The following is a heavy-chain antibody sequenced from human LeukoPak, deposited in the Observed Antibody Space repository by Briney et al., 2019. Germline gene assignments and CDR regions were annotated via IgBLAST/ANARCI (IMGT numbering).Heavy chain of an antibody. D-gene: IGHD4-23*01. V-gene: IGHV1-69*13. CDR2: IIPIFGTA. CDR1: GGTFSSYA. Sequence: SVKVSCKASGGTFSSYAISWVRQAPGQGLEWMGGIIPIFGTANYAQKFQGRVTITADESTSTAYMELSSLRSEDTAVYYCARLNGGNSFRNWFDPWGQGTLVTVSS. J-gene: IGHJ5*02. CDR3: ARLNGGNSFRNWFDP.